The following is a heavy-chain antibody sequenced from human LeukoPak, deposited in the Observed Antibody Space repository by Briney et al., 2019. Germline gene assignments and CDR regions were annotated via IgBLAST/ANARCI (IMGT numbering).Heavy chain of an antibody. CDR3: AKDQEWLVQGAFDY. D-gene: IGHD6-19*01. CDR1: GFXFSSFS. Sequence: GRSLRLSCAASGFXFSSFSMHWVRQAPGKGLEWVAVISYDGNNKHYADSVKGRFTISRDNSKNTLYLQMNSLRAEDTAVYYCAKDQEWLVQGAFDYWGQGTLVTVSS. V-gene: IGHV3-30-3*01. CDR2: ISYDGNNK. J-gene: IGHJ4*02.